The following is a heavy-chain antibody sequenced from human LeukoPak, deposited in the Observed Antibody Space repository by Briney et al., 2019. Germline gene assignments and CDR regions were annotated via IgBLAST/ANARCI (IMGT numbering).Heavy chain of an antibody. V-gene: IGHV3-9*02. CDR3: AKEGLLRNFDY. D-gene: IGHD3-22*01. CDR2: ISWSSGSI. J-gene: IGHJ4*02. CDR1: GFTSDDYA. Sequence: GGSLRLSCAASGFTSDDYAMHWVRQAPGKGLEWVSGISWSSGSIVYADSVKGRFTISRDNAKNSLYLQMNSLRAEDMALYYCAKEGLLRNFDYWGQGTLVTVSS.